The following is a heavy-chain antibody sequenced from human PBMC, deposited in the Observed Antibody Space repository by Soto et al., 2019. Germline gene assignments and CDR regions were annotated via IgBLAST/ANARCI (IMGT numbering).Heavy chain of an antibody. D-gene: IGHD1-26*01. CDR3: AREGSGSSAPVDY. CDR1: GFTFSSYE. J-gene: IGHJ4*02. Sequence: GGSLTLSCAASGFTFSSYEMNWVRQAPGKGLEWVSYNSSSGSTIYYADSGKGRFTISRDNAKNSLYLQTNSLRAEDTAVYYCAREGSGSSAPVDYWGQGTLVTVSS. V-gene: IGHV3-48*03. CDR2: NSSSGSTI.